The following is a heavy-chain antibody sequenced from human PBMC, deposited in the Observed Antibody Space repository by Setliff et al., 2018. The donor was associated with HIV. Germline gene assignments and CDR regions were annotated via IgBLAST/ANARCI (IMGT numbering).Heavy chain of an antibody. V-gene: IGHV1-8*02. CDR1: GYTFTSYD. CDR3: ARDKDAIYYGSGSFFYYYYMDV. D-gene: IGHD3-10*01. J-gene: IGHJ6*03. CDR2: MNPNSGNT. Sequence: ASVKVSCKASGYTFTSYDFNWVRQATGQGLEWMGWMNPNSGNTGYAQKFQGRITMTRNTSISTAYMELSSLRSEDTAGYYCARDKDAIYYGSGSFFYYYYMDVWGKGTTVTVSS.